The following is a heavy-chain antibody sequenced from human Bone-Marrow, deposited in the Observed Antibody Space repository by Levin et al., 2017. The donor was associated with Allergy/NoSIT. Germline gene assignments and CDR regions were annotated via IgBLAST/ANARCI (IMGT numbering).Heavy chain of an antibody. J-gene: IGHJ4*02. V-gene: IGHV5-51*01. CDR1: GYRFTNYW. D-gene: IGHD6-6*01. CDR2: IYPGDSDT. Sequence: GGSLRLSCQGAGYRFTNYWIGWVRQMPGKGLEWMGLIYPGDSDTRYSPSFQGQVTISADESISTAYLQWNSLKASDTAMYYCARPDIEYSTSSGPHYWGQGTLVTVSS. CDR3: ARPDIEYSTSSGPHY.